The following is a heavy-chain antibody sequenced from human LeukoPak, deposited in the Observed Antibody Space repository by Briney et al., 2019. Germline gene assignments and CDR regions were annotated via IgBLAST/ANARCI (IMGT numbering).Heavy chain of an antibody. Sequence: ASVKVSCKASGGTFSSYAISWVRQAPGQGLEWMGRIIPIFGTANYAQKFQGRVTITTDESTSTAYMELSSLRSEDTAVYYCAREYSYGRITRGYYFDYWGQGTLVTVSP. CDR3: AREYSYGRITRGYYFDY. V-gene: IGHV1-69*05. D-gene: IGHD5-18*01. CDR2: IIPIFGTA. CDR1: GGTFSSYA. J-gene: IGHJ4*02.